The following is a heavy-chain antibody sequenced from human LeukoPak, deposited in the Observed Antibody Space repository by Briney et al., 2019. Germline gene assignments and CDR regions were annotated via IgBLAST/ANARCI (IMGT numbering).Heavy chain of an antibody. D-gene: IGHD5-12*01. CDR2: IYYSGSN. Sequence: WGTLSLTCTVSGCSLSSYFWRWLRQPPGKGLEWIGHIYYSGSNNYNPSIMSRVTISIDTSKNQFSLKLSSVTAADTAVYYCASGPYSGYDSRNDALDIWGQGTMVTVSS. V-gene: IGHV4-59*01. J-gene: IGHJ3*02. CDR3: ASGPYSGYDSRNDALDI. CDR1: GCSLSSYF.